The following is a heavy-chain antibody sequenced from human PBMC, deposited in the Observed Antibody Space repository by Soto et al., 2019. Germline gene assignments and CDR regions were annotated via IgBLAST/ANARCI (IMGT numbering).Heavy chain of an antibody. CDR2: SIPIQGTA. J-gene: IGHJ6*03. D-gene: IGHD2-21*01. CDR1: GGRFTSYI. V-gene: IGHV1-69*08. Sequence: QVQLVQSGAEVKKPGSSVKVSCEASGGRFTSYIFTWVRQAPGPGLEWMGRSIPIQGTADYALKFQDRVTMTADKSTNTVHMEMRSLRPDDTAVYYCAKSLVFVDHGYMDVWGKGTTVTVSS. CDR3: AKSLVFVDHGYMDV.